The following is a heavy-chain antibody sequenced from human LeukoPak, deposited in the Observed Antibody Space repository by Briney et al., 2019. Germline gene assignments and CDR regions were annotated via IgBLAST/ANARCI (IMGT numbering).Heavy chain of an antibody. CDR1: GFTFSSYW. V-gene: IGHV3-7*03. CDR3: ARRSAVAGSFDY. CDR2: INHNGNVN. Sequence: GGSLRLSCAASGFTFSSYWMNWARQAPGKGLEWVASINHNGNVNYYVDSVKGRFTISRDNAKNSLYLQMSNLRAEDTAVYYCARRSAVAGSFDYWGQGTLVTVSS. D-gene: IGHD6-19*01. J-gene: IGHJ4*02.